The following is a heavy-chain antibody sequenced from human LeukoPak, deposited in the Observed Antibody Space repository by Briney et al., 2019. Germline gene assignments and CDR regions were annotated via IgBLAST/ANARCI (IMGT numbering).Heavy chain of an antibody. CDR2: IYDSGNT. CDR3: ARQVIGQFDY. V-gene: IGHV4-59*08. J-gene: IGHJ4*02. CDR1: GGSIRGHY. Sequence: PSETLSLTCTVSGGSIRGHYWSWIRQPPGKGLEWIGYIYDSGNTNYNPSLKSRVTISIDTSKNHFSLKLSSVTAADTAVYYCARQVIGQFDYWGQGALVTVSS.